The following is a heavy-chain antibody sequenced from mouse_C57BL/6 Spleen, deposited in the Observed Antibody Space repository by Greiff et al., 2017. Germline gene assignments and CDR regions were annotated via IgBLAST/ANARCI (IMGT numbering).Heavy chain of an antibody. Sequence: EVKLMESGPGLVKPSQSLSLTCSVTGYSITSGYYWNWIRQFPGNKLEWMGYISYDGSNNYNPSLKNRISITRDTSKNQFFLKLNSVTTEDTATYYCATNWDGGFAYWGQGTLVTVSA. CDR2: ISYDGSN. CDR3: ATNWDGGFAY. J-gene: IGHJ3*01. CDR1: GYSITSGYY. V-gene: IGHV3-6*01. D-gene: IGHD4-1*02.